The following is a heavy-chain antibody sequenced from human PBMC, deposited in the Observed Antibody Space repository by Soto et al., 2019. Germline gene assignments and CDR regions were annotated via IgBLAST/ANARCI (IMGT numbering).Heavy chain of an antibody. CDR3: ARSYPNTIFGVVPSRGLAV. J-gene: IGHJ6*02. CDR2: IHYTGNT. CDR1: GFSISSRY. Sequence: PXETLSLTCTVSGFSISSRYRIWYRQPPGEGLEWIGYIHYTGNTNFNPSLKNRVIISVDTSKNQFSLRLSSVNAADTAVYYCARSYPNTIFGVVPSRGLAVWGEETTVTAS. V-gene: IGHV4-59*01. D-gene: IGHD3-3*01.